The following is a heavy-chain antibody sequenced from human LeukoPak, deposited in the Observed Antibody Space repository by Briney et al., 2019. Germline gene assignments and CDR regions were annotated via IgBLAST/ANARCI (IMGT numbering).Heavy chain of an antibody. J-gene: IGHJ1*01. CDR2: INPNSGGT. CDR1: GYTFTGYY. D-gene: IGHD6-19*01. CDR3: ARDPAGPLIYFQH. Sequence: GASVKLSCKASGYTFTGYYMHWVRQAPGQGLEWMGWINPNSGGTNYAQKFQGRVTMTRDTSISTAYMELSRLRSDDTAVYYCARDPAGPLIYFQHWGQGTLVTVSS. V-gene: IGHV1-2*02.